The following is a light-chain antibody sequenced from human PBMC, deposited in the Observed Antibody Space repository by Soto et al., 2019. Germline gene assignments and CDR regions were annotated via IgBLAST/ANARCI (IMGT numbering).Light chain of an antibody. J-gene: IGLJ1*01. CDR3: AAWDASRNGYV. CDR1: TSNIGSNT. Sequence: QSMLTQPPSTSGTPGQRVTISCTGTTSNIGSNTVNWYQHLPGTAPKLLIYSNNQRPSAVPDRFSGSKSGTSASLAVSGLQSEDEAHYYCAAWDASRNGYVFGTGTKVTVL. CDR2: SNN. V-gene: IGLV1-44*01.